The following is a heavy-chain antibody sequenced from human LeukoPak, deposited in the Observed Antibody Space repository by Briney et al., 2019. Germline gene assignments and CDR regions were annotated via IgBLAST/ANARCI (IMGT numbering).Heavy chain of an antibody. CDR3: ASEGREQYYYYYMDV. CDR2: IYYSGST. V-gene: IGHV4-59*11. Sequence: PSETLSLTCSVSGGSIRCHYWSWIGQPPGKGLEWIGYIYYSGSTNYNPSLKSRVTISLDTSKNQFSLKLSSVTAADTAVYYFASEGREQYYYYYMDVWGKGTTVTVSS. D-gene: IGHD1-26*01. J-gene: IGHJ6*03. CDR1: GGSIRCHY.